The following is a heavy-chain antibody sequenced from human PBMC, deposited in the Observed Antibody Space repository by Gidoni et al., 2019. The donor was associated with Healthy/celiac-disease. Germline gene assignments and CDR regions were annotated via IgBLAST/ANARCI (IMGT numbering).Heavy chain of an antibody. CDR3: ATSETYYDFYGMDV. J-gene: IGHJ6*02. CDR2: IWYDGSNK. D-gene: IGHD3-3*01. Sequence: QVQLVESGGGVVQPGRSRRLSCAASGFTFSSYGMHWVRQAPGKGLEWVAVIWYDGSNKYYADSVKGRFTISRDNSKNTLYLQMNSLRAEDTAVYYCATSETYYDFYGMDVWGQGTTVTVSS. V-gene: IGHV3-33*01. CDR1: GFTFSSYG.